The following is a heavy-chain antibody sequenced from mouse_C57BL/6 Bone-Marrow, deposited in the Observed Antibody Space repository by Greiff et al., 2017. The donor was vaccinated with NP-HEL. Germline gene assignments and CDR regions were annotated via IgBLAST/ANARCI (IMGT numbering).Heavy chain of an antibody. CDR2: IDPSDSYT. CDR3: ARDYYGSSYTYYYAMDY. J-gene: IGHJ4*01. D-gene: IGHD1-1*01. CDR1: GYTFTSYW. Sequence: QVQLQQPGAELVMPGASVKLSCKASGYTFTSYWMHWVKQRPGQGLEWIGEIDPSDSYTNYNQKFKGKSTLTVDQSSRPAYMQLSSLTSEDSAVYYCARDYYGSSYTYYYAMDYWGQGTSVTVSS. V-gene: IGHV1-69*01.